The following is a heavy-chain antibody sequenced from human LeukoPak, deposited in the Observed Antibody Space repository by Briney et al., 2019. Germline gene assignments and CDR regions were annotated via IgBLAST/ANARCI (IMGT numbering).Heavy chain of an antibody. D-gene: IGHD4-11*01. CDR3: ARGRVSSSTWYSTYYYFFYMDF. CDR2: VDHTGST. Sequence: SETLSLTCTVPDDSITMYYWTWIRQPPGKGLEWIGYVDHTGSTKFNPSLNGRVSISRDTSNNFFSLRLRSVTAADTAVYFCARGRVSSSTWYSTYYYFFYMDFWGKGTTVTVSS. CDR1: DDSITMYY. J-gene: IGHJ6*03. V-gene: IGHV4-59*01.